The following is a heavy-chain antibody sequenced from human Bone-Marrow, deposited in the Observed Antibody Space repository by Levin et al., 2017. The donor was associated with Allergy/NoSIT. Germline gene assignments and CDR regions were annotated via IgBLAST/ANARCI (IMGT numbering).Heavy chain of an antibody. V-gene: IGHV3-23*01. CDR2: ITSGSGGGT. CDR1: GFTFSSYA. J-gene: IGHJ4*02. CDR3: ARGTYGTFDY. D-gene: IGHD3-10*01. Sequence: ETLSLTCAASGFTFSSYAMSWFRQAPGKGLEWVSHITSGSGGGTYYADSVKGRFTISRDNSKSTLYLQMNSLRTEDTALYSCARGTYGTFDYWGQGTLVTVSS.